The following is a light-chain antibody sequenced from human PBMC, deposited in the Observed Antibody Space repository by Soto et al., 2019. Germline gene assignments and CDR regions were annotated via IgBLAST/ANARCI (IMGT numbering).Light chain of an antibody. J-gene: IGKJ4*01. V-gene: IGKV3-15*01. CDR1: QSISSN. CDR2: RTS. CDR3: QKYNNSPRDT. Sequence: EIVMTQSPATLSVSPGDRATLSCRASQSISSNLAWYQQKPGQAPRLLMFRTSSRATGFPARFSGSGSGTEFNLTISSLQSEDFGVYYCQKYNNSPRDTFAGWTKV.